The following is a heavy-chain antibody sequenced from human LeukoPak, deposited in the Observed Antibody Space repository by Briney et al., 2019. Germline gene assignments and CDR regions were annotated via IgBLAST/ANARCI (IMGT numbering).Heavy chain of an antibody. V-gene: IGHV4-39*01. Sequence: PSETMSLTSTVSGGSITSSNYYWGWIRQPPGKGLAWIGSFYYSGSTNYNPSLKSRVTISVDTSKSQFSLKLSSVTAADTAVYYCVYYYGSGSVEYWGQGTLVTVSS. CDR3: VYYYGSGSVEY. D-gene: IGHD3-10*01. CDR2: FYYSGST. J-gene: IGHJ4*02. CDR1: GGSITSSNYY.